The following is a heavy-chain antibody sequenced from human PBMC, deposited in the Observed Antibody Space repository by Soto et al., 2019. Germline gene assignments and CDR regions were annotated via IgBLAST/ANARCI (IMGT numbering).Heavy chain of an antibody. CDR3: AKDMKWGGMTTIHYFDS. CDR2: ISWNSETI. Sequence: GGSLRLSCAASGFIFSDYCMHWVRQAPGKGLEWVSGISWNSETIDYADSVKGRFTISRDNAKSSLFLQMNSLRPDDTALYYCAKDMKWGGMTTIHYFDSWGQGTLVTVSS. D-gene: IGHD4-17*01. J-gene: IGHJ4*02. V-gene: IGHV3-9*01. CDR1: GFIFSDYC.